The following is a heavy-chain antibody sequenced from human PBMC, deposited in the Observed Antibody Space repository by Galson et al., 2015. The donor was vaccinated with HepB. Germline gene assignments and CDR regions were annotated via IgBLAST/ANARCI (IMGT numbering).Heavy chain of an antibody. CDR1: GFTFSAYA. D-gene: IGHD6-13*01. CDR2: ISSSSTTI. Sequence: SLRLSCAASGFTFSAYAMNWVRQTPGKGLEWLSYISSSSTTIYYADSVKGRFTMSRDNARNSLYLQMNSLRVEDTAVYYCTRGISSNWDPSDFWGQGTLVTVSS. CDR3: TRGISSNWDPSDF. V-gene: IGHV3-48*01. J-gene: IGHJ4*02.